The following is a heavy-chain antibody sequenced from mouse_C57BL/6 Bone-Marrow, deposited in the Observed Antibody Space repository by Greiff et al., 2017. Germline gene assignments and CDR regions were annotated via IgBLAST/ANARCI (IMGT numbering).Heavy chain of an antibody. CDR3: ARSYDYDDYTMDY. Sequence: QVQLQQPGAELVKPGASVKLSCKASGYTFTNYWMHWVKQRPGQGLEWIGMMHPNGGSPAYNEKFKSEATLSVDKSSRTAYMALSSLTSADSAVYYCARSYDYDDYTMDYWGQGTSVTVSS. J-gene: IGHJ4*01. CDR2: MHPNGGSP. D-gene: IGHD2-4*01. V-gene: IGHV1-64*01. CDR1: GYTFTNYW.